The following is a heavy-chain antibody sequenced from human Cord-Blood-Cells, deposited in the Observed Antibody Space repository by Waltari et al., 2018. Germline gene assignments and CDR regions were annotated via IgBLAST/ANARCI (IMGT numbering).Heavy chain of an antibody. CDR1: DYTFTSYG. Sequence: QVQLVQSGAEVKKPGASVKVSCKASDYTFTSYGISWVRQAPGPGLEWMGWISAYNGNTNYAQKLQGRVTMTTDTSTSTAYMELRSLRSDDTAVYYCARVAGRYYYDSSGYYAFDIWGQGTMVTVSS. CDR3: ARVAGRYYYDSSGYYAFDI. V-gene: IGHV1-18*01. J-gene: IGHJ3*02. D-gene: IGHD3-22*01. CDR2: ISAYNGNT.